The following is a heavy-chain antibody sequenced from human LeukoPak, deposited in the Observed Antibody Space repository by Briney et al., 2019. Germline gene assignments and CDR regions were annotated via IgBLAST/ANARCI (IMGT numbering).Heavy chain of an antibody. D-gene: IGHD3-10*01. CDR2: INHSGST. CDR3: ARVRSYYYDAFDI. Sequence: SETLSLTCAVYGGSFSGYYWSWIRQPPGKGLEWIGEINHSGSTNCNPSLKSRVTISVDTSKNQFSLKLSSVTAADTAVYYCARVRSYYYDAFDIWGQGTMVTVSS. J-gene: IGHJ3*02. CDR1: GGSFSGYY. V-gene: IGHV4-34*01.